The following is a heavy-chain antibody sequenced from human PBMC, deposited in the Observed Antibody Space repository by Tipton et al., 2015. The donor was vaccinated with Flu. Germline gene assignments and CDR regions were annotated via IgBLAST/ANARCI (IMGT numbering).Heavy chain of an antibody. J-gene: IGHJ4*02. CDR2: ISHSGRT. V-gene: IGHV4-38-2*02. D-gene: IGHD3-10*01. CDR1: DYSISSGYY. Sequence: LRLSCTVSDYSISSGYYWGWIRQPPGKGLEWIGCISHSGRTYYNPSLKSRVTISVDTAKNQFSQRLSSVTAADTAVYYCARSTYYYGSGSSDYWGQGTQVTVSS. CDR3: ARSTYYYGSGSSDY.